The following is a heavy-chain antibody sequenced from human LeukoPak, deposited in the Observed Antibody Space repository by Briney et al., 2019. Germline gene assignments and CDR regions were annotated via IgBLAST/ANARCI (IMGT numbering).Heavy chain of an antibody. CDR2: IIPIFGTA. CDR3: ARSLTVLAAAGKDYYYYYYMDV. Sequence: GSSVKVSCKASVGTFSSYAISWVRQAPGQGLEWMGGIIPIFGTANYAQKFQGRVTITTDESTSTAYMELSSLRSEDTAVYYCARSLTVLAAAGKDYYYYYYMDVWGKGTTVTVSS. CDR1: VGTFSSYA. V-gene: IGHV1-69*05. D-gene: IGHD6-13*01. J-gene: IGHJ6*03.